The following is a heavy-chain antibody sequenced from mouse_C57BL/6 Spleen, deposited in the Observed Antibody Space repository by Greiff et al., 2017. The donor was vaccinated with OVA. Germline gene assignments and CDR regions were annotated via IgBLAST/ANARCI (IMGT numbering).Heavy chain of an antibody. CDR3: ARYYYGSSLNWYFEV. CDR2: IYPGDGDT. CDR1: GYAFSSYW. D-gene: IGHD1-1*01. Sequence: QVQLQQSGAELVKPGASVKISCKASGYAFSSYWMNWVKQRPGKGLEWIGQIYPGDGDTNYNGKFKGKATLTADKSYSTAYMQLSSLTSEDSAVYFCARYYYGSSLNWYFEVWGTGTTVTVAS. V-gene: IGHV1-80*01. J-gene: IGHJ1*03.